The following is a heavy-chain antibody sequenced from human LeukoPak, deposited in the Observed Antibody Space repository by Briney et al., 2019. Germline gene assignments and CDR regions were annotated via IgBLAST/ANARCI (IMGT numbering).Heavy chain of an antibody. D-gene: IGHD4-23*01. Sequence: GGSLRLSCAASGFTFSSYWMTWGRQAAGKGLEWGANIKQDGSEKYYVDSVKGRFTISRDNAKSSLYLQMDSLRAEDTAVYYCARAIGKSEGYWGQGTLVTVSS. J-gene: IGHJ4*02. CDR3: ARAIGKSEGY. CDR1: GFTFSSYW. V-gene: IGHV3-7*01. CDR2: IKQDGSEK.